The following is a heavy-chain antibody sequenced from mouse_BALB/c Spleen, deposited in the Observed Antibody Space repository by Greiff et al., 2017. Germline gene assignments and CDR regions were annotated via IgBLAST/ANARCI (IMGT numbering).Heavy chain of an antibody. Sequence: VQLQQSGAELVKPGASVKLSCTASGFNIKDSCMHWVKQRPEQGLEWIGRIDPANGNTKYDPKFQSKAIITADTSSNTAYMQLSSLTTEETAGYYGARLGGNYGYWGQGTTLTVSS. CDR2: IDPANGNT. V-gene: IGHV14-3*02. J-gene: IGHJ2*01. CDR1: GFNIKDSC. CDR3: ARLGGNYGY. D-gene: IGHD2-1*01.